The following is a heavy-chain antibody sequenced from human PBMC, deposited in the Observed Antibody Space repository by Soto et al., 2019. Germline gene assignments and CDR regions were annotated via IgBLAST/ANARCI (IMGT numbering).Heavy chain of an antibody. CDR1: GGSISSGGYY. Sequence: KPSETLSLTCTVSGGSISSGGYYWSWIRQHPGKGLEWIGYIYYSGSTYYNPSLKSRVTISVDTSKNQFSLKLSSVTAADTAVYYCAREDANWFDPWGQGTLVTVSS. J-gene: IGHJ5*02. CDR2: IYYSGST. CDR3: AREDANWFDP. V-gene: IGHV4-31*03.